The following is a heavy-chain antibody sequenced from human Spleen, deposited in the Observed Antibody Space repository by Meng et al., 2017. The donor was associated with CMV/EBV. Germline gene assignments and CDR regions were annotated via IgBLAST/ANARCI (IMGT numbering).Heavy chain of an antibody. Sequence: GSLRLSCSVSGGSISSTIYYWGWIRQPPGKGLEWVGSIYHSGSTYYNPSLKSRVTISVDTSKNQFSLKLSSVTAADTAVYYCARERRYYGSRSPDNWGQGTLVTVSS. CDR1: GGSISSTIYY. CDR3: ARERRYYGSRSPDN. J-gene: IGHJ4*02. V-gene: IGHV4-39*07. CDR2: IYHSGST. D-gene: IGHD3-10*01.